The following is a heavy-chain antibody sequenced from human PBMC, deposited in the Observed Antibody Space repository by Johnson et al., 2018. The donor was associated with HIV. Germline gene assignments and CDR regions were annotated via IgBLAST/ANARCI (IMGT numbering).Heavy chain of an antibody. J-gene: IGHJ3*02. V-gene: IGHV3-30-3*01. CDR3: AREQSLIAAQIPDAFDI. D-gene: IGHD6-6*01. Sequence: QVQLVESGGGVVQPGRSLRLSCAASRFTFSGYAMHWVRQAPGKGLEWVTVISHDGSTYYADSVKGRFTISRDNSKNTLYLQMNSLRAEDTAVYYCAREQSLIAAQIPDAFDIWGQGTMVTVSS. CDR2: ISHDGST. CDR1: RFTFSGYA.